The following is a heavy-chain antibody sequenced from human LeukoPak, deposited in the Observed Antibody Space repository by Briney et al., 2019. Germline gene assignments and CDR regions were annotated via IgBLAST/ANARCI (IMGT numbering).Heavy chain of an antibody. D-gene: IGHD3-16*01. J-gene: IGHJ4*02. CDR3: ARGTGAYYY. Sequence: GGSLRLPCAASGFTFSSYTMTWVRQAPGKGLEWLSCISISGGTIFYADSMKGRFTISRDNAKNSLYLQMNSLRDEDTAVYYCARGTGAYYYWGQGTLVTVSS. V-gene: IGHV3-48*02. CDR1: GFTFSSYT. CDR2: ISISGGTI.